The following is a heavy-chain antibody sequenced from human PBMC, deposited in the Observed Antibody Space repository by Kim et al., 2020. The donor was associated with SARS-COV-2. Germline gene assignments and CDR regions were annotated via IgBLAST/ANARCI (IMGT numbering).Heavy chain of an antibody. V-gene: IGHV3-21*01. J-gene: IGHJ3*02. CDR2: ISSSSSYI. CDR3: ASPGGGMVRGVYPDAFDI. CDR1: GFTFSSYS. Sequence: GGSLRLSCAASGFTFSSYSMNWVRQAPGKGLEWVSSISSSSSYIYYADSVKGRFTISRDNAKNSLYLQMNSLRAEDTAVYYCASPGGGMVRGVYPDAFDIWGQGTMVTVSS. D-gene: IGHD3-10*01.